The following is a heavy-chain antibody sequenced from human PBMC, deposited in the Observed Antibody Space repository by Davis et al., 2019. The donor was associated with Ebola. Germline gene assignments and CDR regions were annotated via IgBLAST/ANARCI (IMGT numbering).Heavy chain of an antibody. CDR2: IYTSGST. V-gene: IGHV4-4*07. J-gene: IGHJ4*02. CDR3: ARDHQSIAAAGDGGTFDY. D-gene: IGHD6-13*01. CDR1: GGSISSYY. Sequence: PSETLSLTCTVSGGSISSYYWSWIRQPAGKGLEWIGRIYTSGSTNYNPSLKSRVTMSVDTSKNQFSLKLSSVTAADTAVYYCARDHQSIAAAGDGGTFDYWGQGTLVTVSS.